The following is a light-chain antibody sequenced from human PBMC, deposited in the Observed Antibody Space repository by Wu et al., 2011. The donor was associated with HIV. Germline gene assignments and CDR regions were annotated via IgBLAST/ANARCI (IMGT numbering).Light chain of an antibody. Sequence: LTQSPGTLSVSPGERATLSCRASQSVSSNLAWYQQKPGQAPRLLIYGASTRATGIPARFSGSGSGTDFTLTISRLEPEDFAVYYCQHYDDSLIFGGGTKVEIK. CDR3: QHYDDSLI. CDR1: QSVSSN. CDR2: GAS. J-gene: IGKJ4*01. V-gene: IGKV3-15*01.